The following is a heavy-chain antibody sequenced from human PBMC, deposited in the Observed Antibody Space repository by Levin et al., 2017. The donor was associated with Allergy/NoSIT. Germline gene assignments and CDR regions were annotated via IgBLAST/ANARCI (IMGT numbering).Heavy chain of an antibody. CDR3: AIRSGWNRPTGAFDN. V-gene: IGHV3-23*01. D-gene: IGHD6-19*01. CDR1: GFTFSNYA. CDR2: IRGRGIST. Sequence: PGGSLRLSCAASGFTFSNYAMSWVRLAPGKGLEWVSAIRGRGISTYYADSVKGRFTISRDNSKNTLYLQMNSLRVEDTAVYYCAIRSGWNRPTGAFDNWGQGTLVTVSS. J-gene: IGHJ4*02.